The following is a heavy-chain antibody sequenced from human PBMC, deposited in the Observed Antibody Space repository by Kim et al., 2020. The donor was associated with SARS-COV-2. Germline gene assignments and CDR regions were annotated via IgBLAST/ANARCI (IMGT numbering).Heavy chain of an antibody. Sequence: SETLSLTCTVSSGSISSRTYYWGWIRQPPGKGLEWIGTIDNTGSTYYNPSLKSRLTIFVDTTKNQFSLKLRSVTTADTAVYYCARHSNRVMRAFDIWGQETMVTDSS. D-gene: IGHD2-21*01. V-gene: IGHV4-39*01. CDR1: SGSISSRTYY. J-gene: IGHJ3*02. CDR2: IDNTGST. CDR3: ARHSNRVMRAFDI.